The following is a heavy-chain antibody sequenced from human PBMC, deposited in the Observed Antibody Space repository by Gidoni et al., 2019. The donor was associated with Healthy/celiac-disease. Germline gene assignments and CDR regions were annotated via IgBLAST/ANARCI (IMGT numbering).Heavy chain of an antibody. J-gene: IGHJ4*02. V-gene: IGHV1-8*01. D-gene: IGHD3-3*01. Sequence: QVQLVQSGAEVKKPGASVKVSCKASGYTFTSYDINWVRQATGQGLEWMGWMNPNSGNTGYAQKFQGRVTMTRNTSISTAYMELSSLRSEDTAVYYCARGADYDFWSGYNFDYWGQGTLVTVSS. CDR3: ARGADYDFWSGYNFDY. CDR2: MNPNSGNT. CDR1: GYTFTSYD.